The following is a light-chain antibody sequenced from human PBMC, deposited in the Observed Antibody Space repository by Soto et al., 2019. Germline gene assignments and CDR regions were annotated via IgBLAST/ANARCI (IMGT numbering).Light chain of an antibody. J-gene: IGLJ7*01. Sequence: QSALAQPTSVSGSPGQSIAISCTGTSSDVGGYNYVSWQQQHPGKAPKVLISVVSNRPSGVSNRFSGSKSGNTASLTISGLQAEDEADYYCSSYRSGGTFVFGSGTQLTVL. CDR1: SSDVGGYNY. CDR2: VVS. CDR3: SSYRSGGTFV. V-gene: IGLV2-14*01.